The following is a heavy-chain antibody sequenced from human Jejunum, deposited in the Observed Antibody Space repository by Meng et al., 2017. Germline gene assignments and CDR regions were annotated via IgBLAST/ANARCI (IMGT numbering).Heavy chain of an antibody. V-gene: IGHV5-51*01. J-gene: IGHJ4*02. CDR2: IYPGDSDT. CDR3: ATAPHMTWYSTNPFHFDY. Sequence: KVSCKVSGYTFTSYWIGWVRQMPGKGLEWMGIIYPGDSDTRYSPSFQGQVTISADMSISTAYLQWSSLRASDTAISYCATAPHMTWYSTNPFHFDYWGQGTRVTVSS. D-gene: IGHD6-13*01. CDR1: GYTFTSYW.